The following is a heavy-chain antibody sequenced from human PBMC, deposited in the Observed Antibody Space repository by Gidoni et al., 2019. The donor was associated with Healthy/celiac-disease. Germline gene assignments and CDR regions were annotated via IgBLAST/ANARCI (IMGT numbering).Heavy chain of an antibody. Sequence: EVQLLESGGGLVQPGGSLRLSCAASGSTFSSYAMSWVRQAPGKGLEWVSAISGSGGSTYYADSVKGRFTISRDNSKNTLYLQMNSLRAEDTAVYYCAKFSGWYDVRTDYGMDVWGQGTTVTVSS. CDR1: GSTFSSYA. J-gene: IGHJ6*02. CDR2: ISGSGGST. CDR3: AKFSGWYDVRTDYGMDV. V-gene: IGHV3-23*01. D-gene: IGHD6-19*01.